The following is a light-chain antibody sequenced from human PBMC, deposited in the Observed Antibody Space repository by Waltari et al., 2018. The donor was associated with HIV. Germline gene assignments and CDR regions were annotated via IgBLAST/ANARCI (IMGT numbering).Light chain of an antibody. CDR3: QQFNSYPLT. CDR2: DVS. V-gene: IGKV1-13*02. CDR1: QGISAD. Sequence: AIQLTQSPSSLSASVGDTVIITCRTSQGISADLAWYRQKPGKTPELLIYDVSTLQSGVPSKFSGSGSGTDFTLTINSLQPEDSATYYCQQFNSYPLTFGQGTRLEIK. J-gene: IGKJ5*01.